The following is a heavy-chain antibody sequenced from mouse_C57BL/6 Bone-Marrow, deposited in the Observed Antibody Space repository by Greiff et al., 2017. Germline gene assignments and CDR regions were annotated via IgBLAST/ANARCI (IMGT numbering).Heavy chain of an antibody. CDR1: GFNIKDYY. CDR3: ALPCYGRGDVDD. D-gene: IGHD1-1*01. CDR2: IDPEDGDT. V-gene: IGHV14-2*01. Sequence: VQLQQSGAELVKPGASVKLSCTASGFNIKDYYMHWVKQRPEQGLEWIGRIDPEDGDTKYAPKFQGKATLTADTSSNTAYLQLSSLTSEDTAVYYCALPCYGRGDVDDWGQGTTLTVSS. J-gene: IGHJ2*01.